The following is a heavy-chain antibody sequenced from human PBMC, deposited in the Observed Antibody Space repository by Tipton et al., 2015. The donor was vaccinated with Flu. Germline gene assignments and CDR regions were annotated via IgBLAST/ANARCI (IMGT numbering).Heavy chain of an antibody. V-gene: IGHV4-4*09. J-gene: IGHJ4*02. CDR2: IYHNQYT. CDR3: ARSTYYYGSGSSDY. CDR1: GGFISSYY. Sequence: TLSLTCTVSGGFISSYYWNWIRQPPGKGLEWIGYIYHNQYTKYNPSLKSRVTISVDTAKNQFSQRLSSVTAADTAVYYCARSTYYYGSGSSDYWGQGTLVTVSS. D-gene: IGHD3-10*01.